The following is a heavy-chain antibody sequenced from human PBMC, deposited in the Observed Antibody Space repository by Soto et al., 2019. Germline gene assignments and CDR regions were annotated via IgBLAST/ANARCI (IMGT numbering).Heavy chain of an antibody. V-gene: IGHV1-69*01. CDR1: GGTFSSYA. J-gene: IGHJ5*02. CDR2: IIPIFGTA. D-gene: IGHD6-13*01. Sequence: QVQLVQSGAEVKKPGSSVKVSCKASGGTFSSYAISWVRQAPGQGLEWMGGIIPIFGTANYAQKFQGRVTITADDSTSTAYMELSSLRSEDTAVYYCARLGTPYYSSSWGNWFDPWGQGTLVTVSS. CDR3: ARLGTPYYSSSWGNWFDP.